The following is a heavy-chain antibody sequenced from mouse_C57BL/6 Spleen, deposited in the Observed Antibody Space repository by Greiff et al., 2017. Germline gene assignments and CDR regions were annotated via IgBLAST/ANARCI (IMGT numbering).Heavy chain of an antibody. CDR1: GFTFTDYY. V-gene: IGHV7-3*01. CDR3: ARYRGPWYCDY. Sequence: EVKLVESGGGLVQPGGSLSLSCAASGFTFTDYYMSWVRQPPGKALEWLGFIRNKANGYTTEYSASVKGRFTISRDNSQSILYLQMNALRAEDSATYYCARYRGPWYCDYWGQGTTLTVSS. J-gene: IGHJ2*01. CDR2: IRNKANGYTT.